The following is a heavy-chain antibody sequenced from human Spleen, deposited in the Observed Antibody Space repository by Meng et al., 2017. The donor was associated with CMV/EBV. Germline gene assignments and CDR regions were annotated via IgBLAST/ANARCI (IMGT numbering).Heavy chain of an antibody. CDR3: AKAVVGATGY. D-gene: IGHD1-26*01. Sequence: GESLKISCAASGFTFRSYAMSWVRQAPGKGLEWISSISGSGGSTSYADSVKGRFTISRDNSKNTLYLQMKNLRAADTAVYYCAKAVVGATGYWGQGTLVTVSS. J-gene: IGHJ4*02. V-gene: IGHV3-23*01. CDR2: ISGSGGST. CDR1: GFTFRSYA.